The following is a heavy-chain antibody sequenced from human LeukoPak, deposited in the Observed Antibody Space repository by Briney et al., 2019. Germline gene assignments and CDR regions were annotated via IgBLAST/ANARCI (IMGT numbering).Heavy chain of an antibody. CDR2: INPNSGGT. CDR1: GYTFTGYY. J-gene: IGHJ4*02. D-gene: IGHD6-19*01. V-gene: IGHV1-2*02. Sequence: ASVKVSCKASGYTFTGYYMHWVRQAPGQGLEWMGWINPNSGGTNYAQKFQGRVTMTRDTSISTAYMELSRLRSDDPAVYYCARDRWIGIAVAGTVSYWGQGTLVTVSS. CDR3: ARDRWIGIAVAGTVSY.